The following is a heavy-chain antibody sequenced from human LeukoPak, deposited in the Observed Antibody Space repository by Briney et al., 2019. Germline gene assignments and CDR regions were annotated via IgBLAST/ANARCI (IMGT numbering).Heavy chain of an antibody. V-gene: IGHV1-69*05. D-gene: IGHD6-19*01. Sequence: WASVKVSCKASGYTFTSYGISWVRQAPGQGLEWMGGIIPIFGTANYAQKFQSRVTITTDESTSTAYMELSSLRSEDTAVYYCARDYSIAVAGTLRLYAFDIWGQGTMVTVSS. CDR2: IIPIFGTA. J-gene: IGHJ3*02. CDR3: ARDYSIAVAGTLRLYAFDI. CDR1: GYTFTSYG.